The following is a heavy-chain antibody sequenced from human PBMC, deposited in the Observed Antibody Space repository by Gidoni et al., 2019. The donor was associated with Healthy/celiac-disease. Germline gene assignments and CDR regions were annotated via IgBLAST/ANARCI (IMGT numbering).Heavy chain of an antibody. CDR2: INHSGST. V-gene: IGHV4-34*01. Sequence: QVQLQQWGAGLLKLSETLSLTCAVYGGSFSGYYWRWIRQPPGKGLEWIGEINHSGSTNYNPSLKSRVTISVDTSKNQFSLKLSSVTAADTAVYYCARVKCTGGSCGAFDIWGQGTMVTVSS. J-gene: IGHJ3*02. CDR3: ARVKCTGGSCGAFDI. CDR1: GGSFSGYY. D-gene: IGHD6-13*01.